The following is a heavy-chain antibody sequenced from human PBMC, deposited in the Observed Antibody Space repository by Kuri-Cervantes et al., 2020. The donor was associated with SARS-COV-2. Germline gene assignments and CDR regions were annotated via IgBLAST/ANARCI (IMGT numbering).Heavy chain of an antibody. D-gene: IGHD3-10*01. V-gene: IGHV1-18*01. CDR3: ARALSTAKIARGPFDY. Sequence: ASVKVSCKASGYTLTSYGISWVRQAPGQGLEWMGWISAYNGNTNYAQKLQGRVTMTTDTSTSTAYMELRSLRSDDTAVYYCARALSTAKIARGPFDYWGQGTLVTVSS. CDR1: GYTLTSYG. CDR2: ISAYNGNT. J-gene: IGHJ4*02.